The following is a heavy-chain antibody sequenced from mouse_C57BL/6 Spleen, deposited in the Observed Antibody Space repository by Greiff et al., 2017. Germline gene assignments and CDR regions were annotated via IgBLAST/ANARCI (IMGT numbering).Heavy chain of an antibody. D-gene: IGHD2-5*01. V-gene: IGHV1-69*01. Sequence: VQLQQSGAELVMPGASVKLSCKASGYTFTSYWMHWVKQRPGQGLEWIGEIDPSDSYTNYNQKFKGKSTLTVDKSSSTAYMQLSSLTSEDSAVYYCARWDYSNYGFAYWGQGTLVTVSA. J-gene: IGHJ3*01. CDR3: ARWDYSNYGFAY. CDR1: GYTFTSYW. CDR2: IDPSDSYT.